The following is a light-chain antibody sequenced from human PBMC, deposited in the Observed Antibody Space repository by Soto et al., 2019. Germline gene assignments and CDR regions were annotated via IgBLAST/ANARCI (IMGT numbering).Light chain of an antibody. CDR3: SSYAGINNLGV. CDR2: EVN. V-gene: IGLV2-8*01. CDR1: SSDVGGYKY. J-gene: IGLJ1*01. Sequence: QSALTQPPSASGSPGQSVTISCTGTSSDVGGYKYVCWYQQHPGKAPKLMIFEVNKRPSGVPDRFSGSKSGNTASLTVSGLQAEDEADYYCSSYAGINNLGVFGTGTKVTVL.